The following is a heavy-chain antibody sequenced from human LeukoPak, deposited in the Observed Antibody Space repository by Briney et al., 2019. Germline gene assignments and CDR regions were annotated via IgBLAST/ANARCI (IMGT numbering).Heavy chain of an antibody. D-gene: IGHD6-6*01. Sequence: GASVKVSCKASGYTFTSYGISWMRQAPGQGLEWMGWISAYNGNTNYAQKLQGRVTMTTDTSTSTAYMELRSLRSDDTAVYYCARVGPTYSRSSDYYYYYMDVWGKGTTVTVSS. J-gene: IGHJ6*03. CDR2: ISAYNGNT. CDR3: ARVGPTYSRSSDYYYYYMDV. CDR1: GYTFTSYG. V-gene: IGHV1-18*01.